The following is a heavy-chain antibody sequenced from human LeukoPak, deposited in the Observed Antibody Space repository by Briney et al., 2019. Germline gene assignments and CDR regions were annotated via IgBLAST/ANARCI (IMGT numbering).Heavy chain of an antibody. CDR3: ARRKLWFGETELDY. J-gene: IGHJ4*02. V-gene: IGHV4-4*02. Sequence: SETLSLTCAVSGGSISSSNWWSWVRQPPGKGLEWIGEIYHSGSTNYNPSLKSRVTISVDKSKNQFSLKLGSVTAADTAVYYCARRKLWFGETELDYWGQGTLVTVSS. CDR1: GGSISSSNW. CDR2: IYHSGST. D-gene: IGHD3-10*01.